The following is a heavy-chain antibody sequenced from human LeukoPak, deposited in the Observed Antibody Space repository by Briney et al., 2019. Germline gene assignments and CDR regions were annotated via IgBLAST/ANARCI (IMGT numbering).Heavy chain of an antibody. Sequence: SETLSLTCTVSGVSISSSYSYWGWIRQPPGMGLEWIGYIYYSGSTNYNPSLKSRVTISVDTSKNQFSLKLSSVTAADTAVYYCAREIAGYYYGSGSYYYYFDYWGQGTLVTVSS. CDR3: AREIAGYYYGSGSYYYYFDY. J-gene: IGHJ4*02. CDR2: IYYSGST. V-gene: IGHV4-61*01. CDR1: GVSISSSYSY. D-gene: IGHD3-10*01.